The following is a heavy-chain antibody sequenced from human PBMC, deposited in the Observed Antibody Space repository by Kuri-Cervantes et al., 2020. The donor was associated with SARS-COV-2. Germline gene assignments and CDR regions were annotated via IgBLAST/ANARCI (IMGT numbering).Heavy chain of an antibody. CDR1: ESTFPNYD. CDR3: ARDNGDWTPDGFDI. CDR2: VKTDTGNS. J-gene: IGHJ3*02. V-gene: IGHV1-8*01. D-gene: IGHD2-21*02. Sequence: ASVKVSCKAPESTFPNYDINWVRQATGQRLEWMGMVKTDTGNSGYAQKFRGRVTVTRDTSISTVYMELNSLRSEDSAIYYCARDNGDWTPDGFDIWGQGTMVTVSS.